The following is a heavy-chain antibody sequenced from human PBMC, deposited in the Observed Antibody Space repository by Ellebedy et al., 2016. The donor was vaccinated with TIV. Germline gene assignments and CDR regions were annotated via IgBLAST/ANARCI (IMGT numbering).Heavy chain of an antibody. V-gene: IGHV3-72*01. Sequence: GESLKISCAASGFSFSDHYMDWVRLAPGKGLEWVGFIRSKAYGGTTEYAASVRGRFTISRDDSKNSLYLQMNSLKTEDTAGYYFARERNYYFNLWGRGTLVTVSS. CDR2: IRSKAYGGTT. CDR3: ARERNYYFNL. J-gene: IGHJ2*01. D-gene: IGHD1-7*01. CDR1: GFSFSDHY.